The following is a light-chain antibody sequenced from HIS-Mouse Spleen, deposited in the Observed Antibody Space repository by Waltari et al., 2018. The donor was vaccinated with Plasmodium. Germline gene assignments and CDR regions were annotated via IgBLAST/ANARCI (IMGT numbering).Light chain of an antibody. Sequence: EIVMTQSPATLSVSPGERATLSCRASQSVSSNVAWYQQKPGQAPRLLIYGASTRATGIPAMFSGSGSGTEFTLTISSLQSEDVAVYYCQQYNNWSFTFGPGTKVDIK. CDR3: QQYNNWSFT. J-gene: IGKJ3*01. CDR1: QSVSSN. V-gene: IGKV3-15*01. CDR2: GAS.